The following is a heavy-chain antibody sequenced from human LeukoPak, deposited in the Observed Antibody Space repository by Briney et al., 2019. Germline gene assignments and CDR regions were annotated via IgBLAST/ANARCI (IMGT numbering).Heavy chain of an antibody. CDR1: GFTFGSYA. J-gene: IGHJ4*02. V-gene: IGHV3-23*01. CDR2: ISGSGGST. Sequence: PGGSLRLSCAASGFTFGSYAMSWVRQAPGKGLEWVSAISGSGGSTYYADSVKGRFTISRDNSKNTLYLQMNSLRAEDTAVYYCAKDPVSSGWYYFDYWGQGTLVTVSS. CDR3: AKDPVSSGWYYFDY. D-gene: IGHD6-19*01.